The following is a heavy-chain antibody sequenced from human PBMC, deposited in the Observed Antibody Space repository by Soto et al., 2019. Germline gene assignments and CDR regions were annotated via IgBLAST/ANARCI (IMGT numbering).Heavy chain of an antibody. CDR1: GFTFSSYA. CDR2: ISYDGSNK. J-gene: IGHJ4*02. CDR3: ARGPAFDWFTWTPPDAY. V-gene: IGHV3-30-3*01. Sequence: QVQLVESGGGVVQPGRSLRLSCAASGFTFSSYAMHWVRQAPGKGLEWVAVISYDGSNKYYADSVKGRFTISRDNSKNTLYLQMNSLCAEDTAVYYCARGPAFDWFTWTPPDAYWGQGTLVTVSS. D-gene: IGHD3-9*01.